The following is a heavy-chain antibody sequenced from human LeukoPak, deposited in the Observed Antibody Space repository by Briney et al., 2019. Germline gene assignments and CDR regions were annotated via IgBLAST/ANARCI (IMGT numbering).Heavy chain of an antibody. CDR1: GFTVSSNY. CDR2: IYSGGST. D-gene: IGHD6-19*01. CDR3: AKSGAQWLVQDYFDY. Sequence: GGSLRLSCAASGFTVSSNYMSWVRQAPGKGLEWVSVIYSGGSTYYADSVKGRFTISRDNSKNTLYLQMNSLRAEDTAVYYCAKSGAQWLVQDYFDYWGQGTLVTVSS. J-gene: IGHJ4*02. V-gene: IGHV3-53*01.